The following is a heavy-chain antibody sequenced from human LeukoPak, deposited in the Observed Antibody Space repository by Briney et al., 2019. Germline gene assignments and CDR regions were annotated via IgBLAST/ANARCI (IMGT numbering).Heavy chain of an antibody. D-gene: IGHD3-16*01. J-gene: IGHJ4*02. CDR1: GYTFTVYY. V-gene: IGHV1-2*02. CDR3: ARGDDYVWGSYWHLDY. CDR2: INPNSGGT. Sequence: ASVKVSCKASGYTFTVYYMHWVRQAPGQGLEWMGWINPNSGGTNYAQKFQGRVTMTRDTSISTAYMELSRLRSDDTAVYYCARGDDYVWGSYWHLDYWGQGTLVTVSS.